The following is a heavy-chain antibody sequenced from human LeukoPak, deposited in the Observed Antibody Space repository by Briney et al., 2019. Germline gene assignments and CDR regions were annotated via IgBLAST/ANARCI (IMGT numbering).Heavy chain of an antibody. J-gene: IGHJ4*02. D-gene: IGHD1-26*01. V-gene: IGHV1-18*01. CDR1: GYTFTSYG. Sequence: GASVKVSCKASGYTFTSYGISWVRQAPGQGLEWMGWTSAHNDDTNYAETLQGRLTMTTDISTSTAYMELTSLRSDDTAVYYCARDWDSRSDYFDPWGQGTLVIVSS. CDR3: ARDWDSRSDYFDP. CDR2: TSAHNDDT.